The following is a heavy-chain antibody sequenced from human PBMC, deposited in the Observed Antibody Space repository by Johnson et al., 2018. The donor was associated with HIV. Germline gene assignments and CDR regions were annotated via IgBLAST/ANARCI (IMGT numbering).Heavy chain of an antibody. Sequence: VQLVESGGKLIQPGGSLRLSCAASEFTVSSNYMSWVRQAPGKGLEWVSIIYDGDATYYADSVKGRFTISRDNAKNTLFLQMNSLRVEDTAVYYCAKPQTGIAVAAHFAFDIWGQGTMVTVSS. CDR1: EFTVSSNY. CDR2: IYDGDAT. CDR3: AKPQTGIAVAAHFAFDI. D-gene: IGHD6-19*01. J-gene: IGHJ3*02. V-gene: IGHV3-66*03.